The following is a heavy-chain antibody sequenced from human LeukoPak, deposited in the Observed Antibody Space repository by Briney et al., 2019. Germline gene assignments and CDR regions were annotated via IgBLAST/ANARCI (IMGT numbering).Heavy chain of an antibody. D-gene: IGHD3-3*01. J-gene: IGHJ5*02. CDR2: ISGSGARK. CDR1: GFTFSSYA. CDR3: AKNRFLEWLSYNWFDP. V-gene: IGHV3-23*01. Sequence: GGSLRLSCAASGFTFSSYAMRWVRQAPGRGLEGVSAISGSGARKYYADSVKGRFTISRDNSKNTLYLQMNSLRAEDTALYYCAKNRFLEWLSYNWFDPWGQGTLVTVSS.